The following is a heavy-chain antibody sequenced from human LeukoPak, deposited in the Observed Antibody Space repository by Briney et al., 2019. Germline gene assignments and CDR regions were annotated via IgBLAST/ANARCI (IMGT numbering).Heavy chain of an antibody. CDR1: GGSISSGGYY. CDR2: IYHSVST. V-gene: IGHV4-30-2*01. Sequence: SQTLSLTCTVSGGSISSGGYYWSWIRQPPGKGLEWIGYIYHSVSTYYNPSLKSRVTISVDRSKDQFSLKLTSVTAADTAVYYCAGTLYSSGWYEGGYWGQGTLVTVSS. CDR3: AGTLYSSGWYEGGY. D-gene: IGHD6-19*01. J-gene: IGHJ4*02.